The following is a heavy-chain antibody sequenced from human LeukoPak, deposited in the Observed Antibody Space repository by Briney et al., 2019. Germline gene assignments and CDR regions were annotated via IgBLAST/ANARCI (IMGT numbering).Heavy chain of an antibody. Sequence: SETLSLTCTVSGGSINSNNYYWGWIRQPPGKGLEWIGSIYYSGNTYYNPSLKSRVTISVDTSKSQSSLKLNSVTAADTAVFYCARLWSGLRPPDYWGQGTLVTVSS. CDR1: GGSINSNNYY. V-gene: IGHV4-39*01. J-gene: IGHJ4*02. D-gene: IGHD3-3*01. CDR3: ARLWSGLRPPDY. CDR2: IYYSGNT.